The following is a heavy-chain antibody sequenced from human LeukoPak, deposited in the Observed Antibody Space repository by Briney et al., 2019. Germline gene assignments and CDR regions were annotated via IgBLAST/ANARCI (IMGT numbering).Heavy chain of an antibody. J-gene: IGHJ6*03. D-gene: IGHD3-22*01. CDR3: ARVGYYDSSGLSDYYYYYMDV. Sequence: PGGSLRLSCAASGFTFSAYHMNWVRQAPGKGLEWISYISSSSSDIFYADSVKGRFTISRDNAKNSLYLQMNSLRAEDTAVYYCARVGYYDSSGLSDYYYYYMDVWGKGTTVIVSS. CDR1: GFTFSAYH. CDR2: ISSSSSDI. V-gene: IGHV3-48*01.